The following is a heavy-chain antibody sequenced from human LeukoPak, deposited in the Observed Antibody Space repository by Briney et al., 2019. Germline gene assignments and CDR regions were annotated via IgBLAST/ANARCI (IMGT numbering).Heavy chain of an antibody. V-gene: IGHV3-30*03. CDR3: AFLPGGSLAFDI. CDR1: GFTFSIYA. CDR2: ISYDGSNK. J-gene: IGHJ3*02. D-gene: IGHD3-16*01. Sequence: GGSLRLSCAASGFTFSIYAMHWVRQAPGKGLEWVAVISYDGSNKYYADSVKGRFTISRDNSKNTLYLQMNSLRAEDTAVYYCAFLPGGSLAFDIWGQGTMVTVSS.